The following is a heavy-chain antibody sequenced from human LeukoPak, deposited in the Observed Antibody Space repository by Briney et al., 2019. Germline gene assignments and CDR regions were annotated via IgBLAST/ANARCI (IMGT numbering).Heavy chain of an antibody. CDR3: ATSGWYQLHGDY. CDR2: LKQDGSEK. D-gene: IGHD2-2*01. V-gene: IGHV3-7*01. J-gene: IGHJ4*02. CDR1: GFTFSSYW. Sequence: PGGSLRLSCATSGFTFSSYWMSWVRQAPGKGLEWVANLKQDGSEKYYVDSVKGRFTISRDNAKNSLYLQMNSLRADDSAVYYCATSGWYQLHGDYWGQGTLVTVSS.